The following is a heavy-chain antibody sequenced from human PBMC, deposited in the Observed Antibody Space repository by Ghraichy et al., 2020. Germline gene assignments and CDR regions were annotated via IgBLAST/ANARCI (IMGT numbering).Heavy chain of an antibody. Sequence: GGSLRLSCAASGFTFSSYGMHWVRQAPGKGLEWVAVIWYDGSNKYYADSVKGRFTISRDNSKNTLYLQMNSLRAEDTAVYYCARDMQEYSSAFDIWGQGTMVTVSS. CDR3: ARDMQEYSSAFDI. J-gene: IGHJ3*02. CDR1: GFTFSSYG. V-gene: IGHV3-33*01. D-gene: IGHD2-15*01. CDR2: IWYDGSNK.